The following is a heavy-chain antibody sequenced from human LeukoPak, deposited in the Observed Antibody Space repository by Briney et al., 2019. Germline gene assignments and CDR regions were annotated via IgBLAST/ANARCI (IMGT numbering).Heavy chain of an antibody. V-gene: IGHV1-8*01. CDR3: TRNTAGARYFQR. Sequence: ASVKVSCEASGSTFTSYDINWVRQATGQGLEWMGWMNPNSGHTGYAQKFQGRVTMTRNTSVSTAYMELSSLTSEDMAVYYCTRNTAGARYFQRRGQGTLVTVSS. CDR1: GSTFTSYD. CDR2: MNPNSGHT. D-gene: IGHD5-18*01. J-gene: IGHJ1*01.